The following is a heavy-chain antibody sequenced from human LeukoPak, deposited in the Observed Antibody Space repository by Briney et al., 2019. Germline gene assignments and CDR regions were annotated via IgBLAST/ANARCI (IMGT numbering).Heavy chain of an antibody. CDR1: GFTFSNAW. J-gene: IGHJ4*01. CDR3: ARDGTAAGLYFDL. CDR2: IRQDGSEK. Sequence: GGSLRLSCAASGFTFSNAWMNWVRQAPGKGPEWVASIRQDGSEKTYVDSVKGRFTISRDNTKNSLSLQLNGLRAEDTAVYYCARDGTAAGLYFDLWGQGTLVTVSS. V-gene: IGHV3-7*01. D-gene: IGHD6-13*01.